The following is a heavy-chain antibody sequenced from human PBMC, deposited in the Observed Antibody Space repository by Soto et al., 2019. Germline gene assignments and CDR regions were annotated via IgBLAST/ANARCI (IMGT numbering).Heavy chain of an antibody. D-gene: IGHD3-3*01. V-gene: IGHV3-11*01. CDR2: ISSSGSTI. Sequence: GSLRLSCAASGFTFSDYYMSWIRQAPGKGLEWVSYISSSGSTIYYADSVKGRFTISRDSAKNSLYLQMNSLRAEDTAVYYCARPYDFWSGLNWFDTWGQGTLVTVSS. CDR3: ARPYDFWSGLNWFDT. CDR1: GFTFSDYY. J-gene: IGHJ5*02.